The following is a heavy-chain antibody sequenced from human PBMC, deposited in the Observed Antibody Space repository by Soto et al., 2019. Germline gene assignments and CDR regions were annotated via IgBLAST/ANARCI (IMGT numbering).Heavy chain of an antibody. CDR2: ISGSGGST. CDR3: AKQSPFYYYDSSGYGHFDY. J-gene: IGHJ4*02. D-gene: IGHD3-22*01. V-gene: IGHV3-23*01. CDR1: GFTFSSYA. Sequence: GGSLRLSCAASGFTFSSYAMSWVRQAPGKGLEWVSAISGSGGSTYYAVSVKGRFTISRDNSKNTLYLQMNSLRAEDTAVYYCAKQSPFYYYDSSGYGHFDYWGQGTLVTVSS.